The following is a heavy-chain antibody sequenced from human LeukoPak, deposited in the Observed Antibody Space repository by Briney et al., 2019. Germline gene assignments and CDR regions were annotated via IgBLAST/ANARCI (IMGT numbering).Heavy chain of an antibody. V-gene: IGHV3-9*01. D-gene: IGHD6-19*01. J-gene: IGHJ4*02. Sequence: GRSLRLSCAASGFTFDDYAMHWVRQAPGKGLEWVSGISWSSGSIGYADSVKGRFTISRDNAKNSLYLQMNSLRAEDTALYYCAKDTEAVAVSGYFDYWGQGTLVTVSS. CDR1: GFTFDDYA. CDR3: AKDTEAVAVSGYFDY. CDR2: ISWSSGSI.